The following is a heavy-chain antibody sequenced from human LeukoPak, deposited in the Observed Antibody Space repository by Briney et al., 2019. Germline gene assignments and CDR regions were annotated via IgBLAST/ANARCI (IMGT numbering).Heavy chain of an antibody. CDR2: IYYSGST. CDR1: GGSISSSSYY. Sequence: SETLSLTCTVSGGSISSSSYYWGWIRQPPGKGLEWIGSIYYSGSTYYNPSLKSRVTISVDTSKNQFSLKLCSVTAADTAVYYCARDGSSTSSLNWFDPWGQGTLVTVSS. V-gene: IGHV4-39*07. CDR3: ARDGSSTSSLNWFDP. D-gene: IGHD2-2*01. J-gene: IGHJ5*02.